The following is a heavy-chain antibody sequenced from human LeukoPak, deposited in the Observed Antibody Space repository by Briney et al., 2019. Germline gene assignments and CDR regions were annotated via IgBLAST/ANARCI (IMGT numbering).Heavy chain of an antibody. Sequence: ASVKVSCKASGGTFSSYAISWVRQAPGQGLEWMGRIILILGIANYAQKFQGRVTITADKSTSTAYMELSSLRSEDTAVYYCARDAVNYYDSSGSTGYWGQGTLVTVSS. CDR1: GGTFSSYA. V-gene: IGHV1-69*04. D-gene: IGHD3-22*01. J-gene: IGHJ4*02. CDR3: ARDAVNYYDSSGSTGY. CDR2: IILILGIA.